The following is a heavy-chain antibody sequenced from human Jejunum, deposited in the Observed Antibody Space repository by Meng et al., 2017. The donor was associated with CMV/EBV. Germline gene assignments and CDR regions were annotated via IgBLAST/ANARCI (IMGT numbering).Heavy chain of an antibody. CDR2: IWYDGSNK. CDR1: GFTFSTYG. Sequence: SGFTFSTYGMHWVRQAPGKGLEWVALIWYDGSNKYYGDSVKGRFTISRDNSKNTLYLQMNSLRAEDTAVYYCAKGHTTSWYSSNYWGQGTLVTVSS. D-gene: IGHD6-13*01. J-gene: IGHJ4*02. CDR3: AKGHTTSWYSSNY. V-gene: IGHV3-33*06.